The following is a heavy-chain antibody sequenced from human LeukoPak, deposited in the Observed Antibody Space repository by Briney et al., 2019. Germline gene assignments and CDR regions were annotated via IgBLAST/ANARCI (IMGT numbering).Heavy chain of an antibody. Sequence: GGSLRLSCAASGFIFRNYWMHWVRQAPGKGLVWVARINPNRITTTYTDSVKGRFTISRDNAKNTLYLQMNSLRVEDTAVYYCARDFAGDRDYWGQGTLVTVSS. V-gene: IGHV3-74*01. CDR3: ARDFAGDRDY. CDR1: GFIFRNYW. CDR2: INPNRITT. D-gene: IGHD4-17*01. J-gene: IGHJ4*02.